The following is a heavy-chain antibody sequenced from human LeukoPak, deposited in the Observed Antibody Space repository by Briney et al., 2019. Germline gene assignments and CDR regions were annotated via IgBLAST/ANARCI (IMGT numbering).Heavy chain of an antibody. V-gene: IGHV4-34*01. CDR3: ARGNRPYGEHEAFDI. CDR2: IDHSGST. J-gene: IGHJ3*02. CDR1: DESFSGYY. Sequence: SETLSLTCAVYDESFSGYYCSWIRQHPRKGLEWIGEIDHSGSTNYNPSLQSRVTISVDTSKNQFSLKVSSVSAADTAVYYCARGNRPYGEHEAFDIWGHGTTVTVSP. D-gene: IGHD3-10*01.